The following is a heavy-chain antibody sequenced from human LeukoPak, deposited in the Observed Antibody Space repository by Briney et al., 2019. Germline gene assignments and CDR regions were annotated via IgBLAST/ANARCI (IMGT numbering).Heavy chain of an antibody. CDR3: ARGRYYDSSGPIDY. J-gene: IGHJ4*02. CDR2: ISYDGSKK. CDR1: GFTFSSYA. D-gene: IGHD3-22*01. V-gene: IGHV3-30*04. Sequence: GGSLRLSCAASGFTFSSYAMHWVRQAPGKGLEWVAVISYDGSKKYYADSVKGRFTISRDNSKNTLYLQMNSLRAEDTAVYYCARGRYYDSSGPIDYWGQGTLVTVSS.